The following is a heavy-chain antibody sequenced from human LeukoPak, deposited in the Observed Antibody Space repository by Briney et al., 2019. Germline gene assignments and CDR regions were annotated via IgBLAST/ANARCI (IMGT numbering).Heavy chain of an antibody. Sequence: ASVKVSCKASGYTFTGYYMHWVRQAPGQGLEWMGWINPNSGGTNYAQKFQGRVTMTRDTSISTAYMELSRLRSDDTAVCYCAREVKSSSWGNWFDPWGQGTLVTVSS. CDR3: AREVKSSSWGNWFDP. CDR2: INPNSGGT. CDR1: GYTFTGYY. J-gene: IGHJ5*02. V-gene: IGHV1-2*02. D-gene: IGHD6-13*01.